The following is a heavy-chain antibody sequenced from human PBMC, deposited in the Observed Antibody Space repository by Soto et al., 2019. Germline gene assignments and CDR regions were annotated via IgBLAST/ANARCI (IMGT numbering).Heavy chain of an antibody. D-gene: IGHD6-13*01. Sequence: EVQLVESGGGFVQPGGSLRISCAASGFTFNTYSMNCVRQAPGKGLEWVSYINSISGTISYVDSVRGRFTISRDDAKKSLDVQMSRLRDEDTAVYYCVRDVDYSFDIWGLGTRVTFSS. J-gene: IGHJ3*02. CDR1: GFTFNTYS. V-gene: IGHV3-48*02. CDR3: VRDVDYSFDI. CDR2: INSISGTI.